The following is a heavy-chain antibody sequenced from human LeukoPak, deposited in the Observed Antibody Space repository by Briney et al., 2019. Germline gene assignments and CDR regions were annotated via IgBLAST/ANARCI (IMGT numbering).Heavy chain of an antibody. V-gene: IGHV3-30*04. Sequence: GGSLRLSCAASGFTFSSYAMHWVRQAPGKGLEWVAVISKDGSNEYYADSMKGRFTISRDNSKDTLYLQMNSLRAEDTAVYYCARDSVEYYYGSGSSDYWGQGTLVTVSS. CDR3: ARDSVEYYYGSGSSDY. D-gene: IGHD3-10*01. CDR2: ISKDGSNE. J-gene: IGHJ4*02. CDR1: GFTFSSYA.